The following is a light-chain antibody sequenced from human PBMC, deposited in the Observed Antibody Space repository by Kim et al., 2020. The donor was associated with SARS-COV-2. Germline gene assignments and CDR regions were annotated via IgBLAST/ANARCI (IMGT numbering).Light chain of an antibody. CDR1: SSDVGGYNY. Sequence: QSALTQPASVSGSPGQSITMSCTGTSSDVGGYNYVSWYQQHPGKAPKLMISDVSKRPSGVSNRFSGSKSGNTASLTISGLQAEDEADYYCSSFTSSDTLVFGGGTQLTV. V-gene: IGLV2-14*03. J-gene: IGLJ2*01. CDR3: SSFTSSDTLV. CDR2: DVS.